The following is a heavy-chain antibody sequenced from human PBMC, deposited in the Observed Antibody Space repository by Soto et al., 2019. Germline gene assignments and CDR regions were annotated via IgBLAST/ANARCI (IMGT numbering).Heavy chain of an antibody. V-gene: IGHV3-23*01. Sequence: GGSLRLSCAASGFTFSSYAMSWVRQAPGKGLEWVSAISGSGGSTYYADSVKGRFTISRDNSKKPLYLQMKSLRAEDTAVYYCAKMTARSGYSFSAVFPWSATSSQNDAFDIWGQGTMVTVSS. CDR3: AKMTARSGYSFSAVFPWSATSSQNDAFDI. D-gene: IGHD3-3*01. J-gene: IGHJ3*02. CDR2: ISGSGGST. CDR1: GFTFSSYA.